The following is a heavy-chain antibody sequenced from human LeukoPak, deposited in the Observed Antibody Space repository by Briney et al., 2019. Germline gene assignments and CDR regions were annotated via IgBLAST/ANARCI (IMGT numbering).Heavy chain of an antibody. CDR3: ARVRYFDWLIDY. D-gene: IGHD3-9*01. V-gene: IGHV4-39*07. CDR1: GGSISSSSYY. J-gene: IGHJ4*02. CDR2: IYYSGST. Sequence: SETLSLTCTVSGGSISSSSYYWGWLRQPPGKGLEWIGSIYYSGSTYYNPSLKSRVTISVDTSKNQFSLKLSSVTAADTAVYYCARVRYFDWLIDYWGQGTLVTVSS.